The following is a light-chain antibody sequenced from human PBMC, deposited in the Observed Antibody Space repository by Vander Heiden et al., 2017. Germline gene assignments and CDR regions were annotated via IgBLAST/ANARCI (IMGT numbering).Light chain of an antibody. V-gene: IGKV3-15*01. Sequence: EIVMTQSPATLSVSPGERATLSCRASQSVSSNLAWYRHKPGQAPRLLIHGASTRATGIPARFSGSGSGTEFTVTISSLQSEDFAVYYCQQYNNWPNTFGQGTKLEIK. J-gene: IGKJ2*01. CDR1: QSVSSN. CDR3: QQYNNWPNT. CDR2: GAS.